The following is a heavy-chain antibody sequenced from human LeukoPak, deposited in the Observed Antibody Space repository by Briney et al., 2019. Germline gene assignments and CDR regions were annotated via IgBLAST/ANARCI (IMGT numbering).Heavy chain of an antibody. CDR1: GGSFSGYY. V-gene: IGHV4-34*01. J-gene: IGHJ5*02. CDR3: ARNLGYCSGGSCLFVP. D-gene: IGHD2-15*01. CDR2: INHSGST. Sequence: SETLSLTCAVYGGSFSGYYWSWIRQPPGKGLEWIGEINHSGSTNYNPSLKGRVTISVDTSKNQFSLKLSSVTAADTAVYYCARNLGYCSGGSCLFVPWGQGTLVTVSS.